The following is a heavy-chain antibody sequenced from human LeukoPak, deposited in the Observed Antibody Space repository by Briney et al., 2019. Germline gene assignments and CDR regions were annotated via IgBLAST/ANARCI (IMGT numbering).Heavy chain of an antibody. CDR1: GYTFTSYG. V-gene: IGHV1-18*01. CDR2: ISAYNGNT. CDR3: ARDLKGYCVGSSCYKRGYYNYGIDV. J-gene: IGHJ6*02. Sequence: GASVTVSCKASGYTFTSYGISWVRQAPGQGLEWMGWISAYNGNTNYAQKLQGRVTMTTDTSTSTAYMELRSLRSDDTAVYYCARDLKGYCVGSSCYKRGYYNYGIDVWGQGTTVTVSS. D-gene: IGHD2-2*02.